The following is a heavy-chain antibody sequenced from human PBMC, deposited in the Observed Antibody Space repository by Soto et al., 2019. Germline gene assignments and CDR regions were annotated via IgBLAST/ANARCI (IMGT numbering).Heavy chain of an antibody. Sequence: DSVKVSCKXSGYTFTSYEINWVRQATGQGLEWMGWMNPNSGNTGYAQKFQGRVTMTRNTSISTAYMELSSLRSEDTAVYYCARYAPYCSSTSCYHKGMDVWGQGTTVTVSS. CDR3: ARYAPYCSSTSCYHKGMDV. CDR2: MNPNSGNT. V-gene: IGHV1-8*01. J-gene: IGHJ6*02. CDR1: GYTFTSYE. D-gene: IGHD2-2*01.